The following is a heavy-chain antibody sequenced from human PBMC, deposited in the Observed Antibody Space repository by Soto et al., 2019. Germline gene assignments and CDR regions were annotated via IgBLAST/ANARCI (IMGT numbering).Heavy chain of an antibody. V-gene: IGHV1-69*06. J-gene: IGHJ6*02. D-gene: IGHD6-6*01. CDR2: IIPIFGTA. Sequence: SVKVSCKASGGTFSSYAISLVRQAPGQGLEWMGGIIPIFGTANYAQKFQGRVTITADKSTSTAYMELSSLRSEDTAVYYCAISSSAPYYYYYYGMDVWGQGTTVTVSS. CDR1: GGTFSSYA. CDR3: AISSSAPYYYYYYGMDV.